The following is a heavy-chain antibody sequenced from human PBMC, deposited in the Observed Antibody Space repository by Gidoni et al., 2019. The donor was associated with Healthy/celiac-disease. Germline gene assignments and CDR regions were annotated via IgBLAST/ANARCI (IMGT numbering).Heavy chain of an antibody. CDR2: ISSSSSYI. Sequence: EVQLVESGGGLVKPGGSLRLSCAASGFTFSSYSMNWVRQAPGKGLELVSSISSSSSYIYYADSVKGRFTISRDNAKNSLYLQMNSLRAEDTAVYYCARDRATVTWDYWGQGTLVTVSS. D-gene: IGHD4-17*01. CDR1: GFTFSSYS. V-gene: IGHV3-21*01. J-gene: IGHJ4*02. CDR3: ARDRATVTWDY.